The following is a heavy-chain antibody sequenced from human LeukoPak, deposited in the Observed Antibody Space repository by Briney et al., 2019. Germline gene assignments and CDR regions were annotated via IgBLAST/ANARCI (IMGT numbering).Heavy chain of an antibody. CDR1: GFFFSSYW. J-gene: IGHJ1*01. CDR2: IKTDGSEK. D-gene: IGHD3-22*01. V-gene: IGHV3-7*01. CDR3: ATYSSLNRREFQY. Sequence: GGSLRLSCAGSGFFFSSYWMSWVRQAPGKGLEWVANIKTDGSEKYYVDSVKGRFTISRDNAKNSLYLQMNSLRAEDTAVYYCATYSSLNRREFQYWGQGTLLTVSS.